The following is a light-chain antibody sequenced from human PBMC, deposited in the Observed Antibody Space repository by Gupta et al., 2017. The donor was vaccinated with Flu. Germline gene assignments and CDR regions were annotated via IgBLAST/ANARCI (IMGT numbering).Light chain of an antibody. Sequence: QSALTQPASVFGSPGQSITISCTGTSSDVGGYNYVSWYQQHPGKAPKLMIYEVSNRPSGVSNRFSGSKSGNTASLTISGLQAEDEADYYCSSYTSSSTLAWVFGGGTKLTAL. CDR3: SSYTSSSTLAWV. CDR1: SSDVGGYNY. V-gene: IGLV2-14*01. J-gene: IGLJ3*02. CDR2: EVS.